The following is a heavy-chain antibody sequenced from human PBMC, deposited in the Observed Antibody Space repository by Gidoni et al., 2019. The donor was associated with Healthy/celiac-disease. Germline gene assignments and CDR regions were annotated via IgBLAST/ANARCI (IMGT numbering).Heavy chain of an antibody. CDR3: AAVSREYSGYEPPDYYYYYMDV. J-gene: IGHJ6*03. CDR2: IVVGSGNT. D-gene: IGHD5-12*01. V-gene: IGHV1-58*02. CDR1: GFTFTSSA. Sequence: QMQLVQSGPEVKKPGTSVKVSCKASGFTFTSSAMPWVRQARGQRLEWIGWIVVGSGNTNYAQKFQERVTITRDMSTSTAYMELSSLRSEDTAVYYCAAVSREYSGYEPPDYYYYYMDVWGKGTTVTVSS.